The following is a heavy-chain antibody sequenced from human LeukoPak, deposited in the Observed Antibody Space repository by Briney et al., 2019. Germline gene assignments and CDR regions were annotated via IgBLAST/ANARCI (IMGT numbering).Heavy chain of an antibody. J-gene: IGHJ5*02. CDR1: GFTFSTFG. CDR2: IWSDGSYK. CDR3: ARSISGTTNNWFDP. D-gene: IGHD1-20*01. V-gene: IGHV3-33*01. Sequence: GRSLTLSCAASGFTFSTFGIHWVRQAPGKGLEWVAVIWSDGSYKYYADSVKGRFTTSRDNSKNTLYLQMNSLRAEDTAVYYCARSISGTTNNWFDPWGQGTLVTVSS.